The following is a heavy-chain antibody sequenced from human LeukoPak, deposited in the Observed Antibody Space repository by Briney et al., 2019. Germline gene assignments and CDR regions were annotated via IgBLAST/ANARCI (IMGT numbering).Heavy chain of an antibody. J-gene: IGHJ3*02. CDR1: GYSFTSYW. CDR2: IYPGDSDT. D-gene: IGHD3-22*01. CDR3: ARPMYYYDSSGYYFDAFDI. V-gene: IGHV5-51*01. Sequence: GESLKISCKGSGYSFTSYWIGWVRQMPGKGLEWMGIIYPGDSDTRYSPSLQGQVTISADKSISTAYLQWSSLKASDTAMYYCARPMYYYDSSGYYFDAFDIWGQGTMVTVSS.